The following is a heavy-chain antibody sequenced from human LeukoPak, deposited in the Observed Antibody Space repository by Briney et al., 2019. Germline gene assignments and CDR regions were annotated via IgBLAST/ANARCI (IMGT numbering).Heavy chain of an antibody. J-gene: IGHJ4*02. CDR3: VSFCETN. V-gene: IGHV3-74*01. CDR1: GNYW. CDR2: VNSDGSWT. D-gene: IGHD2-15*01. Sequence: GGSLRLSCAASGNYWMHWVRQAPGKGLVWVSHVNSDGSWTSHADSVKGRFTISKDNAKNTVYLQMNNLRTEDTAVYYCVSFCETNWGRGTLVTVSS.